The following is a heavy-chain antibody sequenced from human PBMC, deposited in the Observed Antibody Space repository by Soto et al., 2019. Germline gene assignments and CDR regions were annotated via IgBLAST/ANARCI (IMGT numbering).Heavy chain of an antibody. CDR3: ARHVPYCSDSSHCAYGLDV. D-gene: IGHD2-15*01. Sequence: QVQLQESGPGLVRPSETLALICTVTGVSISSYYWRWIRQPPGKGLEWIGYIYYSGTTRYNPSHKSRVTISLDTSKNQFPLKLGSLTAADTAVYHCARHVPYCSDSSHCAYGLDVWGQGTTVTVSS. V-gene: IGHV4-59*08. CDR1: GVSISSYY. CDR2: IYYSGTT. J-gene: IGHJ6*02.